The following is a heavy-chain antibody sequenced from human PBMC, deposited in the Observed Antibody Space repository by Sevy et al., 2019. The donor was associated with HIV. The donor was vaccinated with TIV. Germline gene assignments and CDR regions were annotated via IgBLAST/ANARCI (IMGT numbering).Heavy chain of an antibody. CDR3: ARDDYYGLGGYYNGLPGRFDP. Sequence: ASVKVSCEASGYNFKGYYIHWVRQAPGKGLEWMGWINSNTGGTIYAEDFEGRVTLTRDMSISTVYMELTGLTAGDTAVYYCARDDYYGLGGYYNGLPGRFDPWGQGTLVTVSS. V-gene: IGHV1-2*02. CDR2: INSNTGGT. D-gene: IGHD3-10*01. J-gene: IGHJ5*02. CDR1: GYNFKGYY.